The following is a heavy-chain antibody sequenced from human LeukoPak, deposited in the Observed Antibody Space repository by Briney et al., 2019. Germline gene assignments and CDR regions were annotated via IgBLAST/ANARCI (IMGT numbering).Heavy chain of an antibody. CDR3: ATSPQVGYCSSTSCYSSAFDI. D-gene: IGHD2-2*01. V-gene: IGHV1-69*04. CDR1: GGTFSSYA. J-gene: IGHJ3*02. Sequence: SVKVSCKASGGTFSSYAISWVRQAPGQGLEWMGRIIPILGIANYAQKFQGRVTITADKSTSTAYMELSSLRSEDTAVYYCATSPQVGYCSSTSCYSSAFDIWGQGTMVTVSS. CDR2: IIPILGIA.